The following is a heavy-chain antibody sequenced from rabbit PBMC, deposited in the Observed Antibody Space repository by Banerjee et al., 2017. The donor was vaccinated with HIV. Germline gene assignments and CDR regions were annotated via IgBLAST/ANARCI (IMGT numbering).Heavy chain of an antibody. CDR1: GFSFSSSYD. J-gene: IGHJ3*01. Sequence: VESGGGLVKPGASLTLTCTASGFSFSSSYDMCWVRQAPGKGLEWIGCIYTGNYKTYYAGWAKGRFTISKASSTTVTLQMTSLTAADTATYFCARDTSSSFSSYGMDLWGQGTLVTVS. CDR3: ARDTSSSFSSYGMDL. V-gene: IGHV1S40*01. D-gene: IGHD1-1*01. CDR2: IYTGNYKT.